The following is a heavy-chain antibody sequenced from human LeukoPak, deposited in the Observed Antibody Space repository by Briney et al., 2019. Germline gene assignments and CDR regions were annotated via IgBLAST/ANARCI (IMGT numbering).Heavy chain of an antibody. J-gene: IGHJ4*02. CDR1: GFTFSTYW. D-gene: IGHD1-26*01. CDR3: ARDGVGASHDY. CDR2: ISRDGTTT. V-gene: IGHV3-74*01. Sequence: GGSLRLSCEASGFTFSTYWMHWVRQTPGKGLVWVSRISRDGTTTTYADSVKGRFTIFRDNAKNTLYLEMNSLRAEDTAVYFCARDGVGASHDYWGQGTLVTVSS.